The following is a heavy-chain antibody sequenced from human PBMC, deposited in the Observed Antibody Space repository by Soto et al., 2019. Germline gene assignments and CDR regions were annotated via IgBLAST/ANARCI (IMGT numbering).Heavy chain of an antibody. V-gene: IGHV4-59*01. CDR3: ARSPTYYYDSSGRLDAFDI. Sequence: SETLSLTCTVSGGSISSYYWSWIRQPPGKGLEWIGYIYYSGSTNYNPSLKSRVTISVDTSKNQFSLKLSSVTAADTAVYYCARSPTYYYDSSGRLDAFDIWGQGTMVTVSS. CDR2: IYYSGST. CDR1: GGSISSYY. J-gene: IGHJ3*02. D-gene: IGHD3-22*01.